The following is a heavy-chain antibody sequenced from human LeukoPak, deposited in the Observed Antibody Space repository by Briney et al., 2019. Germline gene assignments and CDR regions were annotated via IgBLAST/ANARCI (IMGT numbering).Heavy chain of an antibody. J-gene: IGHJ6*02. V-gene: IGHV3-66*01. Sequence: PGGSLRLSCAASGFTVSSNYMSWVRQAPGKGLEWVSVIYSGGSTYYADSVKGRFTISRGNSKNTLYLQMNSLRAEDTAVYYCASPVGDGYSVNYYYYGMDVWGQGTTVTVSS. D-gene: IGHD5-24*01. CDR3: ASPVGDGYSVNYYYYGMDV. CDR2: IYSGGST. CDR1: GFTVSSNY.